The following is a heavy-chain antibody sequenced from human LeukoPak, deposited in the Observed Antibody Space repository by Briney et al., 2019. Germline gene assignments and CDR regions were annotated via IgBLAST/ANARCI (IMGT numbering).Heavy chain of an antibody. CDR1: GGLISISTYY. V-gene: IGHV4-39*07. CDR3: ARGGITMIVVVLNDAFDI. CDR2: IYYSGTT. Sequence: SETLSLTCTVSGGLISISTYYWGWIRQPPGKGLEWIGSIYYSGTTHYNPSLKSRVTIAVDTSKNQFSLKLSSVTAADTAVYYCARGGITMIVVVLNDAFDIWGQGTMVTVSS. J-gene: IGHJ3*02. D-gene: IGHD3-22*01.